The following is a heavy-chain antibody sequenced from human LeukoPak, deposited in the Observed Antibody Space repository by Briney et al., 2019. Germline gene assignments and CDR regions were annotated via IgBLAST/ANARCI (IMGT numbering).Heavy chain of an antibody. V-gene: IGHV3-11*06. J-gene: IGHJ3*02. Sequence: GGSLRLSCAASGFTFSDYYMSWIRQAPGKGLEWVSYISSSSSYTNYAGSVKGRFTISRDNAKNSLYLQMNSLRAEDTAVYYCAREGYCSSTSCYDGAFDIWGQGTMVTVSS. CDR1: GFTFSDYY. CDR2: ISSSSSYT. CDR3: AREGYCSSTSCYDGAFDI. D-gene: IGHD2-2*01.